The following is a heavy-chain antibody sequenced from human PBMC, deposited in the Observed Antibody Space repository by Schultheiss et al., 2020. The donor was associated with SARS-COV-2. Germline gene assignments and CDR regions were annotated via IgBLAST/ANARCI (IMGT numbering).Heavy chain of an antibody. CDR2: IGRTPSNL. V-gene: IGHV3-21*04. Sequence: GSLRLSCAASGFTFNNYSMNWVRQAPGKGLEWVSSIGRTPSNLYYADSVKGRFTISRDNAKNSLYLQMNSLRAEDTALYYCAKGMGYEVGNLDLVVITSAGFDYWGQGTLVTVSS. J-gene: IGHJ4*02. CDR3: AKGMGYEVGNLDLVVITSAGFDY. D-gene: IGHD3-22*01. CDR1: GFTFNNYS.